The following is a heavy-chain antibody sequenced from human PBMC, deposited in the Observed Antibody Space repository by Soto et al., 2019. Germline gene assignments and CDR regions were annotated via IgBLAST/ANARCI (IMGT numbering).Heavy chain of an antibody. CDR1: GFTFSHYG. CDR3: ARWGLRSGWNERVGDY. D-gene: IGHD6-19*01. J-gene: IGHJ4*02. Sequence: QVHLVASGGGVVQAGRSQRLSCAASGFTFSHYGMHWVRQAPGKGLEWVALILHDGSKKYYGDSVEGRFTISRDNYKSIVFREMNSLGVEDTAVYFCARWGLRSGWNERVGDYWGQGTLVSVSS. CDR2: ILHDGSKK. V-gene: IGHV3-33*01.